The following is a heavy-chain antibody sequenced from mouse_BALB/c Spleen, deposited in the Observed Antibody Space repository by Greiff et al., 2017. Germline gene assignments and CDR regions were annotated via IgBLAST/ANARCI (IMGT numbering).Heavy chain of an antibody. CDR1: GFSLTSYG. Sequence: QVQLKQSGPGLVQPSQSLSITCTVSGFSLTSYGVHWVRQSPGKGLEWLGVIWSGGSTDYNAAFISRLSISKDNSKSQVFFKMNSLQANDTAIYYCARSPIYYYGSSYSWFAYWGQGTLVTVSA. CDR2: IWSGGST. D-gene: IGHD1-1*01. CDR3: ARSPIYYYGSSYSWFAY. V-gene: IGHV2-2*02. J-gene: IGHJ3*01.